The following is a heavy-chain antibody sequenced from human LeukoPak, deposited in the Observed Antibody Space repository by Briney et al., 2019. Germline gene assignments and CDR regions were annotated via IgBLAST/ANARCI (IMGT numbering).Heavy chain of an antibody. D-gene: IGHD2-2*02. Sequence: ASVKVSCKASGYTFTSYDISWVRQATGQGLEWMGWMNPNSGNTGYAQKFQGRVTMTRNTSISTAYMELSSLRSEDTAVYYCARYYTLIGKSMWFDPWGQGTLVTVSS. J-gene: IGHJ5*02. CDR3: ARYYTLIGKSMWFDP. CDR2: MNPNSGNT. CDR1: GYTFTSYD. V-gene: IGHV1-8*01.